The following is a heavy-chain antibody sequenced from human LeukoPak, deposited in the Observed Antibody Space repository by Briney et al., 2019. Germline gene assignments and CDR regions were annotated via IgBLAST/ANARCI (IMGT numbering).Heavy chain of an antibody. CDR1: GFTFSDYY. J-gene: IGHJ4*02. D-gene: IGHD3-16*02. Sequence: GGSLRLSCAASGFTFSDYYMSWVRQASGKGLEWVGRIRSKANSYATAYAESVKGRFTISRDDSKDTAYLQMNSLKTEDTAVYYCTRTWGDDYVWGSYRHNFDYWGQGILVTVSS. V-gene: IGHV3-73*01. CDR2: IRSKANSYAT. CDR3: TRTWGDDYVWGSYRHNFDY.